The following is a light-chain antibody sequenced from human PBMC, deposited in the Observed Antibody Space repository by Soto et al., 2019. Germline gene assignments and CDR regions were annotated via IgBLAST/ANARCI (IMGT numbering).Light chain of an antibody. CDR2: VAS. J-gene: IGKJ4*01. CDR3: QQYGSSPPIT. Sequence: EIVLTQSPGTLSLSPGERATLSCRASQSVSSSYLAWYQQKPGQAPRLLIYVASSRVTGIPDRFSGSGSGTDFTLTISRLEPEDFAVYYCQQYGSSPPITFGGGTKVEIK. CDR1: QSVSSSY. V-gene: IGKV3-20*01.